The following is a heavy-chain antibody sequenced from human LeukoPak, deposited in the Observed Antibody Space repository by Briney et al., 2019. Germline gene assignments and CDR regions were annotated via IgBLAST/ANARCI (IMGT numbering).Heavy chain of an antibody. D-gene: IGHD4-17*01. Sequence: GGSLRLSCAASGFTFSTYAMSWVRQAAGKGLEWVSGISGSGGSTYYADSVKGRFTISRDNTKNTLFLQMNSLRAEDTAVYYCARDTGRLDYWGQGTLVTVSS. V-gene: IGHV3-23*01. J-gene: IGHJ4*02. CDR3: ARDTGRLDY. CDR2: ISGSGGST. CDR1: GFTFSTYA.